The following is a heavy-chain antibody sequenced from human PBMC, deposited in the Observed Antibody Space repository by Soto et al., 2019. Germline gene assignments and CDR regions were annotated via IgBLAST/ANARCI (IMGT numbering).Heavy chain of an antibody. V-gene: IGHV4-39*01. J-gene: IGHJ6*03. CDR3: ARHPRGYCSGGSCYKNYYMDV. Sequence: PSETLSLTCTVSGGSISSSSYYWGWIRQPPGKGLEWIGSIYYSGSTYYNPSLKSRVTISVDTSKNQFSLKLSSVTAADTAVYYCARHPRGYCSGGSCYKNYYMDVWGKGTTVTVSS. CDR1: GGSISSSSYY. D-gene: IGHD2-15*01. CDR2: IYYSGST.